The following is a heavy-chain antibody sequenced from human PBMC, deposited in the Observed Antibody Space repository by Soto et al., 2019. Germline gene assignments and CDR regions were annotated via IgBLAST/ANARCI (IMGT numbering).Heavy chain of an antibody. D-gene: IGHD6-13*01. CDR2: ISYGGNNK. CDR1: GFTFSTSA. J-gene: IGHJ4*02. V-gene: IGHV3-30-3*01. Sequence: QVQVVESGGGVVQPGGSLRLSCAASGFTFSTSAMHWVRQAPGKGLEWMAMISYGGNNKYYADSVKGRFTISRDISESMLYLQMNSLRTEDTAVYYCAREEFEAGRGHFGCWGQGTLVSVSS. CDR3: AREEFEAGRGHFGC.